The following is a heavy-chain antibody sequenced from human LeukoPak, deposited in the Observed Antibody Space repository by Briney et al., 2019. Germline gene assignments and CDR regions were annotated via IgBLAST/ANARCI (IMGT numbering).Heavy chain of an antibody. CDR2: IKEDGSAT. CDR3: ARDSPGYLAYDS. V-gene: IGHV3-7*04. CDR1: GLTFSTYW. Sequence: GGSLRLSCAASGLTFSTYWMTWVRQAPGKGPEWVANIKEDGSATYYVDSVKGRFTISRDNAKKSLYLQMNSLRAEDTAVYYCARDSPGYLAYDSWGQGTLVTVSS. D-gene: IGHD1-1*01. J-gene: IGHJ4*02.